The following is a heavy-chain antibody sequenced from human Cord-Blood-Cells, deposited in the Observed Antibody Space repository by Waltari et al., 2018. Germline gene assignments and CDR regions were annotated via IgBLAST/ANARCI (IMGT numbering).Heavy chain of an antibody. CDR3: ARPLELGTEGDY. CDR1: GYTFTGYS. V-gene: IGHV1-2*06. J-gene: IGHJ4*02. D-gene: IGHD7-27*01. CDR2: INPNSGGT. Sequence: QVQLVQPWAEVKKPGPSVKVSCKASGYTFTGYSMHWVRQAPGQGLEWMGRINPNSGGTNYAQKFQGRVTMTRDTSISTAYMELSRLRSDDTAVYYCARPLELGTEGDYWGQGTLVTVSS.